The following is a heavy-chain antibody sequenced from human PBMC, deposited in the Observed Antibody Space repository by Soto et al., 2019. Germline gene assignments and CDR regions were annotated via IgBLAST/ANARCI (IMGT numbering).Heavy chain of an antibody. J-gene: IGHJ4*02. V-gene: IGHV3-21*06. Sequence: GGSLRLSCAASGFTFTRYSMSWVRQAPGKGLEWVASISSMTNYIYYGESLKGRLTISRDNAKNSMYLQMNTLRAEDTAVYYRARESEDLSSNLDYWGQGTLVTVSS. CDR1: GFTFTRYS. CDR3: ARESEDLSSNLDY. CDR2: ISSMTNYI.